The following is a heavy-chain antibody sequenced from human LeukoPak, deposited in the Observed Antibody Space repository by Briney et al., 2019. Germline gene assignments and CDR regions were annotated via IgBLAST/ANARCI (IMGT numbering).Heavy chain of an antibody. J-gene: IGHJ3*02. D-gene: IGHD3-3*01. CDR2: INPNSGGT. CDR3: ARDAPPIFGVVSDAFDI. V-gene: IGHV1-2*02. Sequence: GASVKVSCKASGYTFTGYYMHWVRQAPGQGLEWMGWINPNSGGTNYAQKFQGRVTMTRDTSISTAYMELSRLRSDDTAVYYCARDAPPIFGVVSDAFDIWGQGTMVTVSS. CDR1: GYTFTGYY.